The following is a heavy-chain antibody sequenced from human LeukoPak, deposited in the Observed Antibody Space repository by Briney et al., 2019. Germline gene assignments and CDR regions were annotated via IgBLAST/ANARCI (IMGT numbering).Heavy chain of an antibody. CDR1: GYTFTVYY. D-gene: IGHD2-15*01. Sequence: ASVKVSCTASGYTFTVYYMHWVRQAPGQGLEWMGRINPNSGGTNYAQKFQGRVTMTRDTSTSTAYMELSSLRSEDTAVYYCARDSRAADYWGQGTLVTVSS. V-gene: IGHV1-2*06. J-gene: IGHJ4*02. CDR3: ARDSRAADY. CDR2: INPNSGGT.